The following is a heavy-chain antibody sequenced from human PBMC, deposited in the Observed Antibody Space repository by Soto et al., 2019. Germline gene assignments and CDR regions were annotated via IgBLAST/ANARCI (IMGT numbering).Heavy chain of an antibody. J-gene: IGHJ4*02. Sequence: AAVKVSCKGSGYTFTSYGIRWVRQAPGQGLEWMGWISAYNGNTNYAQKLQGRVTMTTDTSTSTAYMELRSLRSDDTAVYYFAREQGGSGFDYFDYWGQGTLVTVSS. CDR1: GYTFTSYG. D-gene: IGHD3-10*01. V-gene: IGHV1-18*01. CDR3: AREQGGSGFDYFDY. CDR2: ISAYNGNT.